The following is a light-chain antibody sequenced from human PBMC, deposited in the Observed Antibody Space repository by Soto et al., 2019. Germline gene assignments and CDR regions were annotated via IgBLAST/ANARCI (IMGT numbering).Light chain of an antibody. J-gene: IGKJ1*01. CDR2: KAS. V-gene: IGKV1-5*03. CDR1: ETISTW. CDR3: QQYKTYPGT. Sequence: DIQMTQSPSTLSASVGDRVTITCRASETISTWLAWYQQKPGKAPNLLICKASTLGSGVPSRFIGSGSGTAFTLTIRGLQADDFATYYCQQYKTYPGTFGPGTKVEIK.